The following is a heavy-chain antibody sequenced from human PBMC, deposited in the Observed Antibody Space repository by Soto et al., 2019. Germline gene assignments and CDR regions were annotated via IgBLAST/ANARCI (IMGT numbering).Heavy chain of an antibody. V-gene: IGHV4-30-2*01. D-gene: IGHD2-15*01. CDR2: IYHSGST. Sequence: TSETLSLTCAVSGGSISSGGYSWSWIRQPPGKGLEWIGYIYHSGSTYYNPSLKSRVTISVDRSKNQFSLKLSSVTAAGTAVYYCARGQVVAAQHWGQGTLVTVSS. J-gene: IGHJ4*02. CDR1: GGSISSGGYS. CDR3: ARGQVVAAQH.